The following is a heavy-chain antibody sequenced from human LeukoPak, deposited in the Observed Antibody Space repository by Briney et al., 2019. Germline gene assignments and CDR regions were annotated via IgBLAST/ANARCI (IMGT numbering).Heavy chain of an antibody. CDR2: IIPIFGTA. V-gene: IGHV1-69*13. Sequence: SVKVSCKASGGTFSSYAISWVRQAPGQGLEWMGGIIPIFGTANYAQKFQGRVTITADESTSTAYMELRSLRSDDTAVYYCARGKVMWFGELQAFDIWGQGTMVTVSS. CDR1: GGTFSSYA. J-gene: IGHJ3*02. CDR3: ARGKVMWFGELQAFDI. D-gene: IGHD3-10*01.